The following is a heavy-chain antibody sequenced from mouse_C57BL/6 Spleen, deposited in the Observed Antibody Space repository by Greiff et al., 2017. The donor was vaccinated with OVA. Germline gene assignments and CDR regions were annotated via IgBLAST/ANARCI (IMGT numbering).Heavy chain of an antibody. Sequence: QVHVKQPGTELVKPGASVKLSCKASGYTFTSYWMHWVKQRPGQGLEWIGNINPSNGGTNYNEKFKSKATLTVDKSSSTAYMQLSSLTSEDSAVYYCARSDAKKGYFDVWGTGTTVTVSS. CDR3: ARSDAKKGYFDV. D-gene: IGHD6-1*01. V-gene: IGHV1-53*01. CDR1: GYTFTSYW. J-gene: IGHJ1*03. CDR2: INPSNGGT.